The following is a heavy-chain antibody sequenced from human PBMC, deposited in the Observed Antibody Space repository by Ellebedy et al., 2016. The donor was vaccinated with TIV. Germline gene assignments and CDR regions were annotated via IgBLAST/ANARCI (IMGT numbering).Heavy chain of an antibody. CDR1: EFTFTDAW. Sequence: GESLKISCAASEFTFTDAWMNWVRQAPGKGLEWVGRIKSKADGGTADYAAPVKGRFTISRDESKNTLELQMNSLKIEDTAVYYCVQLGTYDYWGRGTLVTVSS. CDR3: VQLGTYDY. D-gene: IGHD7-27*01. CDR2: IKSKADGGTA. V-gene: IGHV3-15*01. J-gene: IGHJ4*02.